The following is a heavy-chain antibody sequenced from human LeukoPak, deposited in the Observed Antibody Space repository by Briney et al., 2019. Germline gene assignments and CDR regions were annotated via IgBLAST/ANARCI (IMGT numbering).Heavy chain of an antibody. CDR3: ARGSCSGGSCYSRWFDP. D-gene: IGHD2-15*01. V-gene: IGHV1-2*02. J-gene: IGHJ5*02. CDR1: GYTFTGYY. Sequence: GASVKVSCMASGYTFTGYYMHWVRQAPGEGLEWMGWINPNSGGTNYAQKFQGRVTMTRDTSISTAYMELSRLRSDDTAVYYCARGSCSGGSCYSRWFDPWGQGTLVTVSS. CDR2: INPNSGGT.